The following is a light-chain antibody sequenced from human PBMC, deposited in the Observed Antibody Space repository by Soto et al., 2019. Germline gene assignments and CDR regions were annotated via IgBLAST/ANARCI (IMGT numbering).Light chain of an antibody. V-gene: IGKV3-11*01. CDR3: QQRSSAIT. J-gene: IGKJ5*01. Sequence: EIVMTQSPATLSVPPGERATLSCRASQSVRGYLAWYQQKPGQAPRLLIYDASYRVTGLPARFSGRGSGTDFTLTISSLEPEDFAVYYCQQRSSAITFGQGTRLEIK. CDR1: QSVRGY. CDR2: DAS.